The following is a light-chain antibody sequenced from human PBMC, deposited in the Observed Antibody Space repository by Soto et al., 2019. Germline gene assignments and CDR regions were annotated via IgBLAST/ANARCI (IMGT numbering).Light chain of an antibody. Sequence: EIVMTQSPATLSVSPGERATLSCRASQSVSSNLAWYQQKPGQDPSMLLYGASTRAAGIPARLSGSGCGTEFTLTISSLQSEDFAVYYCQQYNDWPRTFGQGTKVDIK. CDR2: GAS. V-gene: IGKV3-15*01. J-gene: IGKJ1*01. CDR3: QQYNDWPRT. CDR1: QSVSSN.